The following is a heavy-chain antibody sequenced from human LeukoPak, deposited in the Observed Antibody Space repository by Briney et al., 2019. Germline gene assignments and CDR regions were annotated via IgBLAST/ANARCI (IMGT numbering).Heavy chain of an antibody. D-gene: IGHD5-24*01. J-gene: IGHJ5*02. CDR2: ISPYNGNT. CDR1: VYIFTIYG. V-gene: IGHV1-18*01. CDR3: ARDGNGYFPAGIDNWFDH. Sequence: GASVNVSFKASVYIFTIYGINWVRQAPGQGREWMGWISPYNGNTNYAQRVQGRVTMTTDTSTSTAYMELRSLRSDDTAVYYCARDGNGYFPAGIDNWFDHWGQGTLVTVSS.